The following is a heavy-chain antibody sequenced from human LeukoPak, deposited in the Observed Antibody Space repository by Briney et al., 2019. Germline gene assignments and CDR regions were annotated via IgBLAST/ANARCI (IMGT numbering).Heavy chain of an antibody. V-gene: IGHV4-39*01. CDR1: GGSISSSYY. D-gene: IGHD2-15*01. CDR2: IYYTGST. Sequence: SEILSLTCTVSGGSISSSYYWGWIRQPPGKGLEWIGSIYYTGSTYSNPSLKSRVTISVDTSRNQFSLKLSSVTAADTAVYYCARTRGGRDAFDIWGQGTMVSVSS. CDR3: ARTRGGRDAFDI. J-gene: IGHJ3*02.